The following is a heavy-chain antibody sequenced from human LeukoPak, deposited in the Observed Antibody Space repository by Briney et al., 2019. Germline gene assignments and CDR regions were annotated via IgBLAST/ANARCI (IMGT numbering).Heavy chain of an antibody. CDR1: VYTQTSQW. V-gene: IGHV3-74*01. Sequence: GFPLLSSIATVYTQTSQWKYWVRQAPRKGLVWVSRTNTDGSSTTYADSMKGRFTTSRDNAKNTLYLQMNSLRAEGTAVYYCASVWGLAVAGGEIEYWGQGTLVTVSS. CDR3: ASVWGLAVAGGEIEY. CDR2: TNTDGSST. J-gene: IGHJ4*02. D-gene: IGHD6-13*01.